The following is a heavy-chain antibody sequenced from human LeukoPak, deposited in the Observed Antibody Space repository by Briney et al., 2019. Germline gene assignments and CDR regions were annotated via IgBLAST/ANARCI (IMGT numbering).Heavy chain of an antibody. CDR1: GGSISSYY. Sequence: SETLSLTCIVSGGSISSYYWSWIRQPPGKGLEWIGYIYYSGSTNYNPSLKSRVTISVDTSKNQFSLKLSSVTAADTAVYYCARGLVVRGVIYYYYMDVWGNGTTVTVSS. CDR2: IYYSGST. D-gene: IGHD2-2*01. J-gene: IGHJ6*03. V-gene: IGHV4-59*01. CDR3: ARGLVVRGVIYYYYMDV.